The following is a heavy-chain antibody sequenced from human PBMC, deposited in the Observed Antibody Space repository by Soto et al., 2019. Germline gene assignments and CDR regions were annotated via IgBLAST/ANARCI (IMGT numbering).Heavy chain of an antibody. CDR1: GFTFSNYG. CDR2: IWFDGSDK. V-gene: IGHV3-33*01. CDR3: ARLYCSSPSCYSVGAFEI. Sequence: QVQLVESGGGVVQPGRSLRLSCAASGFTFSNYGMHWVRQAPGKGLEWVALIWFDGSDKYYADSVKGRFTMSIDNSKNPVYLQMNSLRGEDTAMYYCARLYCSSPSCYSVGAFEIRGQGTMVTVSS. J-gene: IGHJ3*02. D-gene: IGHD2-2*01.